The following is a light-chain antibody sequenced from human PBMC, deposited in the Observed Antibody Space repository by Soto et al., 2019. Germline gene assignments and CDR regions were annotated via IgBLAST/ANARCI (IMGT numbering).Light chain of an antibody. V-gene: IGKV1-39*01. CDR3: QQSYTFPYN. Sequence: DIQMTQSPSSLSAPVGDRVTITCRASQSIATYFKWYQQKPRKAPRLLIYGTSSLQSGVPSRFSGSGSGTDFTLSISSLQPEDFATYYCQQSYTFPYNFGQGTKLEMK. J-gene: IGKJ2*01. CDR2: GTS. CDR1: QSIATY.